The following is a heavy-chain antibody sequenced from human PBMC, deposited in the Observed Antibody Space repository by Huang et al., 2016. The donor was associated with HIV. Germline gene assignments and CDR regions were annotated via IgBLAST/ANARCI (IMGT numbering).Heavy chain of an antibody. CDR3: ATGFDVFFDF. Sequence: QVQLVQSRAAVKKPGASVKVSCKVSEYTLTELSIHWVRQPPGKGLEWMGGFDPESGETIYAQKFQGRVTMTEDTSTETAFMELSGLRPEDTAVYYCATGFDVFFDFWGQGTLVTVSS. V-gene: IGHV1-24*01. CDR1: EYTLTELS. CDR2: FDPESGET. J-gene: IGHJ4*02. D-gene: IGHD3-9*01.